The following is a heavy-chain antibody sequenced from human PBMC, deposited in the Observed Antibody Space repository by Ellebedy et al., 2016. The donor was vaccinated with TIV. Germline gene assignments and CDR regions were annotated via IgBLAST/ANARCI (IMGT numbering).Heavy chain of an antibody. D-gene: IGHD6-19*01. CDR3: ARGPVEQWLSYLNWFDP. Sequence: ASVKVSXKASGYTFTGYYMHWVRQAPGQGLEWMGWINPNSGGTNYAQKFQGRVTMTRDTSISTAYMELSRLRSDDTAVYYCARGPVEQWLSYLNWFDPWGQGTLVTVSS. CDR2: INPNSGGT. J-gene: IGHJ5*02. CDR1: GYTFTGYY. V-gene: IGHV1-2*02.